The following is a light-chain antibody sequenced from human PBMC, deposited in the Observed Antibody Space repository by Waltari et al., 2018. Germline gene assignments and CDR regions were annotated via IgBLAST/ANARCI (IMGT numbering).Light chain of an antibody. CDR1: RSDVGGSYY. Sequence: QAALTHPPSASGSPGQPVTITCTRSRSDVGGSYYVSWYHQHPGKATQLMISEGSERPSGVPDRFSGSKSGNTASLTVSGLQAEDEADYYCSSYAGTNNLVFGGGTKLTVL. J-gene: IGLJ2*01. V-gene: IGLV2-8*01. CDR3: SSYAGTNNLV. CDR2: EGS.